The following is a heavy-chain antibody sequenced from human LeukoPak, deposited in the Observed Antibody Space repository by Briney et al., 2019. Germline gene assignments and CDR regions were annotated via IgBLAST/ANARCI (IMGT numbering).Heavy chain of an antibody. J-gene: IGHJ4*02. CDR1: GGSFSGYY. V-gene: IGHV4-34*01. CDR2: INHSGST. CDR3: ARGLVYYGSGSYWVY. Sequence: SETLSLTCAVYGGSFSGYYWSWIRQPPGKGLEWIGEINHSGSTNYNPSLKSRVTISVDTSKNQFSLKLSSVTAADTAVYYCARGLVYYGSGSYWVYWGQGTLVTVSS. D-gene: IGHD3-10*01.